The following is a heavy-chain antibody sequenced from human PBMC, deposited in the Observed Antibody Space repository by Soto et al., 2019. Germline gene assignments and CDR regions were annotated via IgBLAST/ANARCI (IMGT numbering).Heavy chain of an antibody. D-gene: IGHD1-26*01. CDR1: GYTFTSYA. CDR3: ARDRRSIVGATYYFHY. J-gene: IGHJ4*02. V-gene: IGHV1-3*01. CDR2: INAGNGNT. Sequence: ASVKVSCKASGYTFTSYAMHWVRQAPGQRLEWMGWINAGNGNTKYSQKFQGRVTITRDTSASTAYMELSSLRSEDTAVYYCARDRRSIVGATYYFHYWGQGTLVTVSS.